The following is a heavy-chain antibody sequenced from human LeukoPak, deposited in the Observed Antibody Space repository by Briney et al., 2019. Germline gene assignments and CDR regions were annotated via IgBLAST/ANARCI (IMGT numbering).Heavy chain of an antibody. J-gene: IGHJ4*02. Sequence: SSETLSLTCAVSGYSISSGYYWGWIRQPPGKGLEWIGSIYHSGSTYYNPSLKSRVTISVDTSKNQFSLKLSSVTAADTAVYYCAREVYIAAAREYCFDYWGQGTLVTVSS. V-gene: IGHV4-38-2*01. CDR1: GYSISSGYY. D-gene: IGHD6-13*01. CDR3: AREVYIAAAREYCFDY. CDR2: IYHSGST.